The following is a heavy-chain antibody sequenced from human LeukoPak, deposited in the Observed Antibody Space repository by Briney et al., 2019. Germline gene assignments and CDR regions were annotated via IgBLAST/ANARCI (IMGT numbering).Heavy chain of an antibody. V-gene: IGHV3-23*01. CDR2: ISGSGYST. Sequence: PGGSLRLSCAASGFTFSDYYMSWVRQAPGKGLEWVSAISGSGYSTYYADSVKGRFTISRDNSKNTLYLQMHNLRAEDTAVYYCAKDFYDSSDYYYYYMDVWGEGTTVTVSS. J-gene: IGHJ6*03. CDR3: AKDFYDSSDYYYYYMDV. D-gene: IGHD3-22*01. CDR1: GFTFSDYY.